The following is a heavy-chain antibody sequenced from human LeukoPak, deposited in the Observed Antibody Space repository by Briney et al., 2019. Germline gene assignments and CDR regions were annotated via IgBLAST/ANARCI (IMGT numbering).Heavy chain of an antibody. Sequence: GASVKVSCMASGYTFTSYYVHWVRQAPGQGLEWVGIIDPHGGTTTYAQKFQGRVTITADKSTSTAYMELSSLRSEDTAVYYCARDGSSSRNWFDPWGQGTLVTVSS. CDR2: IDPHGGTT. D-gene: IGHD6-6*01. V-gene: IGHV1-46*01. CDR1: GYTFTSYY. CDR3: ARDGSSSRNWFDP. J-gene: IGHJ5*02.